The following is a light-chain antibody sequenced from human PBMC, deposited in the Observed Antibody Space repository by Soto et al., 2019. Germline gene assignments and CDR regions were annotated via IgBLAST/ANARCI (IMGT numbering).Light chain of an antibody. CDR2: GAS. CDR1: QSISDS. Sequence: ERVMTQAPATLSVSPKETATLSCRASQSISDSLAWYQQTPGQAPRLVVYGASTRATGVPAKFSGTGSGTEFTLTISSLQSEDFAVYYCEQYNYWPRTFGQGTKVDIK. V-gene: IGKV3-15*01. CDR3: EQYNYWPRT. J-gene: IGKJ1*01.